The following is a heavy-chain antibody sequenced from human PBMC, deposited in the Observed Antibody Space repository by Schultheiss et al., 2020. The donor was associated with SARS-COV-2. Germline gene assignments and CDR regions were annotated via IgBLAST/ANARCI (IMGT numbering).Heavy chain of an antibody. CDR3: ASHCSGGSCYSY. V-gene: IGHV3-66*04. Sequence: GGSLRLSCAASGLNVSDNYMSWVRQAPGKGLEWVSVIYRGGSPFYADSVKGRFTISRDNSKNTLYLQMNSLRAEDTAVYYCASHCSGGSCYSYWGQGTLVTVSS. CDR2: IYRGGSP. D-gene: IGHD2-15*01. CDR1: GLNVSDNY. J-gene: IGHJ4*02.